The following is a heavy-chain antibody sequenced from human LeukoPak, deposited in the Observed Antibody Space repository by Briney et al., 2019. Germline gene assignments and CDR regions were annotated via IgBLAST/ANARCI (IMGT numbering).Heavy chain of an antibody. CDR1: GLTFSSYE. J-gene: IGHJ4*02. Sequence: PGGSLRLSCAASGLTFSSYEMNWVRQAPGKGLEWVSHISVSGTTIYYADSVKGRFTISRDNAKNSLYLQMNSLRAEDTAVYYCARIVNWDFDYWGQGTLVTVSS. V-gene: IGHV3-48*03. CDR3: ARIVNWDFDY. D-gene: IGHD7-27*01. CDR2: ISVSGTTI.